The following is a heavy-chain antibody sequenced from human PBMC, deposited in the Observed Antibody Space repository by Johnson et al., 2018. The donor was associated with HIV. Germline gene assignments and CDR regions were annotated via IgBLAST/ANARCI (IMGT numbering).Heavy chain of an antibody. CDR1: GFTFSSYA. Sequence: QVQLVESGGGVVQPGRSLRLSCAASGFTFSSYAMHWVRQAPGKGLEWVAVISYDGSEKLFADSVKGRFTISRDSSKNTLYLQMNSLRAEDTAVYYCAKETQYKVGWDAFDLWGQGTMVTVSS. CDR3: AKETQYKVGWDAFDL. J-gene: IGHJ3*01. CDR2: ISYDGSEK. D-gene: IGHD1-14*01. V-gene: IGHV3-30*04.